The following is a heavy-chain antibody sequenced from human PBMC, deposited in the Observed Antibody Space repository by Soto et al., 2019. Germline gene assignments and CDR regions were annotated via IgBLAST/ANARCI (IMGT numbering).Heavy chain of an antibody. J-gene: IGHJ4*02. CDR1: GFTFADYA. Sequence: SLRLSCTASGFTFADYALNWFRQAPGKGLEWVAIIRSKDYGEAKDYAASVKGRFTISRDDSKNIAYLQMNSLKTEDTAVYYCTRGRVSLDYWGQGAQVTVSS. CDR3: TRGRVSLDY. V-gene: IGHV3-49*03. CDR2: IRSKDYGEAK.